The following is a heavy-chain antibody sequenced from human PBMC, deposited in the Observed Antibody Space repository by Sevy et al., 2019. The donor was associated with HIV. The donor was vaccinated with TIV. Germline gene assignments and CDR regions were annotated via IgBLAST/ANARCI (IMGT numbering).Heavy chain of an antibody. CDR1: GFTFSTHG. J-gene: IGHJ4*02. V-gene: IGHV3-30*03. Sequence: GGSLRLSCVASGFTFSTHGMHWVRQAPGKGLEWVAVVSYDGSHKYQVDSSKGRFTISRDKSKNTVYLHMKSLREVDTDVYYCARDSGYSTDWYPGYWGQGTLVTVSS. CDR2: VSYDGSHK. CDR3: ARDSGYSTDWYPGY. D-gene: IGHD6-19*01.